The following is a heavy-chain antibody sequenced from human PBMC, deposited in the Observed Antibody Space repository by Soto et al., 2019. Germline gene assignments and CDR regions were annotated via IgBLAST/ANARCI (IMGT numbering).Heavy chain of an antibody. V-gene: IGHV1-69*13. CDR2: IIPIFGTA. D-gene: IGHD5-18*01. J-gene: IGHJ4*02. CDR1: GGTFSSYS. CDR3: ASEFVDTAMVTDY. Sequence: SVKVSCKASGGTFSSYSISWVRQAPGQGLEWMGGIIPIFGTANYAQKFQGRVTITADESTSTAYMELSSLRSEDTAVYYCASEFVDTAMVTDYWGQGTLVTVSS.